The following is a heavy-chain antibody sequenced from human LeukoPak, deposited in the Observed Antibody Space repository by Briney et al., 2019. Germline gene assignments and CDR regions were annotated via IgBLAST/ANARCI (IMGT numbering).Heavy chain of an antibody. D-gene: IGHD2-15*01. CDR2: INPSGGST. V-gene: IGHV1-46*01. CDR3: ARDPFESYCSGGSCYSWNWFDP. CDR1: GYTFTSYY. Sequence: ASVKVSCKASGYTFTSYYMHWVRQAPGQGLECMGIINPSGGSTSYAQKFQGRVTMTRDMSTSTVYMELSSLRSEDTAVYYCARDPFESYCSGGSCYSWNWFDPWGQGTLVTVSS. J-gene: IGHJ5*02.